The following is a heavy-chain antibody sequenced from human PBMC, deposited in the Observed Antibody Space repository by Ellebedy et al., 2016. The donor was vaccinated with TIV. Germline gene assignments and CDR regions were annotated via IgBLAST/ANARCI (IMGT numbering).Heavy chain of an antibody. Sequence: GGSLRLXXTGSGFTFRDYAMSWFRQAPGKGLDWVGFIRSKTYGGTTEYAASVKGRVTISRDDSKSIAYLQMDSLKTEDTAVYYCSRAAAPRDFDYWGQGTLVTVSS. CDR3: SRAAAPRDFDY. CDR1: GFTFRDYA. D-gene: IGHD6-25*01. V-gene: IGHV3-49*03. CDR2: IRSKTYGGTT. J-gene: IGHJ4*02.